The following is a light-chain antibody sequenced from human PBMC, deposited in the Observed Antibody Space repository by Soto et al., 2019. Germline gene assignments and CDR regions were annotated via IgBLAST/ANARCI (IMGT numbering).Light chain of an antibody. J-gene: IGKJ3*01. CDR3: QQYGSSPLFT. V-gene: IGKV3-20*01. CDR1: QSVSSSY. CDR2: VAS. Sequence: EIVLTQSPGTLSLSPGERATLSCRASQSVSSSYLAWYHQKPGQAPRLLIYVASSRATGIPDRFSGSGSGTDFTLTISRLEPEDFAVYYCQQYGSSPLFTFGPGTKVDIK.